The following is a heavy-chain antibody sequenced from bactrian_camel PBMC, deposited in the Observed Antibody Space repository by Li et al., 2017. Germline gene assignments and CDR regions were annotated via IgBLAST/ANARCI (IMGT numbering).Heavy chain of an antibody. J-gene: IGHJ4*01. V-gene: IGHV3S9*01. CDR1: EFTFTRCG. CDR3: AADVCPSRAGLGLRDASWYRY. D-gene: IGHD6*01. CDR2: IATDGST. Sequence: HVQLVESGGGSVQAGESLRLSCTVPEFTFTRCGVAWYRQTAGKTREWISGIATDGSTYYADSVRGRVTISKDKAKNTLYLQMNNLKPEDSATYYCAADVCPSRAGLGLRDASWYRYWGQGTQVTVS.